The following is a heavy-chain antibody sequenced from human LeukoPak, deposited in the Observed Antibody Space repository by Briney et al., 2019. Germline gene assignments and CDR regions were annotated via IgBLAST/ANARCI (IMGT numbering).Heavy chain of an antibody. V-gene: IGHV3-23*01. CDR3: ARSMVRGVIPPLYD. J-gene: IGHJ4*02. Sequence: PGGSLRLSCAASGFTFSSCAMSWVRQAPGKGLEWVSAISGSGSSTYYADSVKGRFTISRDNSKNTLYLQMNSLRAEDTAVYYCARSMVRGVIPPLYDWGQGTLVTVSS. CDR2: ISGSGSST. CDR1: GFTFSSCA. D-gene: IGHD3-10*01.